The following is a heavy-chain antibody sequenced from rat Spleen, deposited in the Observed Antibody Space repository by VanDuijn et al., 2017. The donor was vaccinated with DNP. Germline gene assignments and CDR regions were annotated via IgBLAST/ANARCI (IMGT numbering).Heavy chain of an antibody. Sequence: EVQLVESGGDLVQPGRSLKLSCVASGFTFNNYWMTWIRQVPGKGLEWIASITDGGGSTYYPDSVKGRFTISRDDAINTLYLQMNSLRSEDTATYSCARVLGGDYWSHGVMLTVAS. CDR1: GFTFNNYW. J-gene: IGHJ2*01. D-gene: IGHD5-1*01. CDR2: ITDGGGST. V-gene: IGHV5-31*01. CDR3: ARVLGGDY.